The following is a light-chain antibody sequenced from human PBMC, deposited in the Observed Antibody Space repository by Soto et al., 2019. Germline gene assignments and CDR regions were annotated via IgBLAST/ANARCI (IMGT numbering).Light chain of an antibody. Sequence: QSVLTQPASVSGSPGQSITIACTGTSSDVGGYKYVSWYQQHPGKAPKLMIYEVSNRPSGVANRFSGSKSGNTASLTISGLQAEDEADYYCNSYTDRNTFYVFGTGTKVTV. CDR2: EVS. J-gene: IGLJ1*01. V-gene: IGLV2-14*01. CDR1: SSDVGGYKY. CDR3: NSYTDRNTFYV.